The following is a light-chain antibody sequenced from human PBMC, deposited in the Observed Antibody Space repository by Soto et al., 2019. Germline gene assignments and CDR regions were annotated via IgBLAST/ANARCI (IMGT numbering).Light chain of an antibody. CDR3: SSSTSNHVV. CDR1: RSDGGVYRS. V-gene: IGLV2-14*01. J-gene: IGLJ2*01. Sequence: QSVLTQPASVSGSPGQSITISCTGTRSDGGVYRSVSWYQHHPGKAPKLIIFESTYRPSGVSPRFSASKSGNTASLTISGLQAEDEADYYCSSSTSNHVVFGGGTKLTVL. CDR2: EST.